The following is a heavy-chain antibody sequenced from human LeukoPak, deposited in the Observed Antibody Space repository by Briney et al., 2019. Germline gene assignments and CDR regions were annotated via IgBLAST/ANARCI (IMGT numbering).Heavy chain of an antibody. J-gene: IGHJ5*02. CDR3: ARSPVDSYDSSGYFSSFDP. CDR2: IYPGDSDT. D-gene: IGHD3-22*01. CDR1: GYSFTSYW. Sequence: GESLKISCKGSGYSFTSYWIGWVRQMPGKGLEWMGIIYPGDSDTRYSPSFQGQVTISADKSISTAYLQWSSLKASDSAMYYCARSPVDSYDSSGYFSSFDPWGQGTLVTVSS. V-gene: IGHV5-51*01.